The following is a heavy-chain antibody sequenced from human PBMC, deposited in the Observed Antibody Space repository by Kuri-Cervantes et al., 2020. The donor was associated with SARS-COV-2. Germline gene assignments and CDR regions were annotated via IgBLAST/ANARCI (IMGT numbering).Heavy chain of an antibody. CDR1: GGSISSYY. CDR2: IYYSGST. V-gene: IGHV4-59*01. Sequence: SEPLSLTCPVAGGSISSYYWSWIRQPPGKGLEWIGYIYYSGSTSYNPSLKSRVTISADTSTNEFSLRLSSLTAADTAVYYCARYASSGLLHWGQGTLVTVSS. J-gene: IGHJ4*02. D-gene: IGHD3-22*01. CDR3: ARYASSGLLH.